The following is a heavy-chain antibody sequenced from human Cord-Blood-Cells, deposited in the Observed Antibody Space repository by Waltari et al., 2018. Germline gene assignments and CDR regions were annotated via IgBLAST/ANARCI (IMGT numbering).Heavy chain of an antibody. V-gene: IGHV4-39*01. CDR1: GGSISSSSYY. D-gene: IGHD1-26*01. CDR3: ARQSGDWYFDL. J-gene: IGHJ2*01. Sequence: QLQLQESGPGLVKPSETLSLTCTVPGGSISSSSYYWGWIRQPPGKGLEWIGSIYYGGSTYYNPSLKSRVTISVDTSKNQFSLKLSSVTAADTAVYYCARQSGDWYFDLWGRGTLVTVSS. CDR2: IYYGGST.